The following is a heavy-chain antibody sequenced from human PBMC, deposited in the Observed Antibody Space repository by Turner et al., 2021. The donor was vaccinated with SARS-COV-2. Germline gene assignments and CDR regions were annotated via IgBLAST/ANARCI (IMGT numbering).Heavy chain of an antibody. J-gene: IGHJ6*03. CDR3: ATANKFYDYMDV. CDR1: VFTFSTTW. Sequence: EVQLVVSGGGLVEPGGSLRVSCAASVFTFSTTWMTWVRQAPGKGLEWVGRIKSKIDGGTVDYAAPVKGRFTISRDDSEDTLYMQMNSLKTEDTAVYYCATANKFYDYMDVWGEGATVTVSS. V-gene: IGHV3-15*01. CDR2: IKSKIDGGTV.